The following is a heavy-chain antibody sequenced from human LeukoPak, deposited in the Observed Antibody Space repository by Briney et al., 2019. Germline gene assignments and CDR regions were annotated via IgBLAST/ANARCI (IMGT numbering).Heavy chain of an antibody. Sequence: SETLSLTCTVSGGSISSYYWSWIRQPPGKGLEWIGYIYNSGSTNYNPSLKSRVTISVDTSKNQFSLKLSSVTAADTAVYYCARGRYSSSWYSLDYWGQGTLVTVSS. V-gene: IGHV4-59*01. CDR3: ARGRYSSSWYSLDY. D-gene: IGHD6-13*01. CDR2: IYNSGST. CDR1: GGSISSYY. J-gene: IGHJ4*02.